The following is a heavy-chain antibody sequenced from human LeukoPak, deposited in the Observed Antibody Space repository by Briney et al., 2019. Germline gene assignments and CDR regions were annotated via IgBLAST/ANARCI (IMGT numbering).Heavy chain of an antibody. J-gene: IGHJ4*02. CDR3: TREMAVADSFDC. CDR2: ISYDGSNK. CDR1: GFTFSSYA. D-gene: IGHD6-19*01. V-gene: IGHV3-30*01. Sequence: GGSLCLYSAASGFTFSSYAMHWVRQAPGKGLEGVAVISYDGSNKDYADSVKGRFTISRDNSKNALYLQMNSLRAEDTAVYYCTREMAVADSFDCWGQGTPVPVFS.